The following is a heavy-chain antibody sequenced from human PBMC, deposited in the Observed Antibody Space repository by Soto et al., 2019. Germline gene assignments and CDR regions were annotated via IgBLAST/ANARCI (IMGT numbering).Heavy chain of an antibody. V-gene: IGHV3-48*02. D-gene: IGHD1-1*01. Sequence: EVPLVESGGGLVQPGESLRLSCAASGFTFSSYSLNWVRQAPGKGLEWVSYISTSSSNIYYADSVKGRFTISRDNANNSLYLQMNSLRDEDTAVYYCARDWYSTALAPDAFDMWGQGTMVIVSS. J-gene: IGHJ3*02. CDR2: ISTSSSNI. CDR3: ARDWYSTALAPDAFDM. CDR1: GFTFSSYS.